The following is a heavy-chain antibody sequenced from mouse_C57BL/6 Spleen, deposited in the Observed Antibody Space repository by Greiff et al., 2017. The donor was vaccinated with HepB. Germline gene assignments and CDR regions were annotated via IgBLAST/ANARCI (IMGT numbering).Heavy chain of an antibody. CDR3: ATIYYDYEGFDY. CDR1: GFTFSDHG. D-gene: IGHD2-4*01. CDR2: ISSGSSTI. Sequence: EVQLVESGGGLVKPGGSLKLSCAASGFTFSDHGMHWVRQAPEKGLEWVAYISSGSSTIYYADTVKGRFTITGDNATNTLFLHMTSLRSEDTAMYYCATIYYDYEGFDYWGQGTLVTVSA. V-gene: IGHV5-17*01. J-gene: IGHJ3*01.